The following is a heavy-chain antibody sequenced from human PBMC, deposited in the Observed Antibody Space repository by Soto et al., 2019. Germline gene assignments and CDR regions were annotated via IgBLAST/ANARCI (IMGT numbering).Heavy chain of an antibody. CDR1: GFTFSSYG. CDR3: ARDRVPTAETINAFDI. D-gene: IGHD3-10*01. V-gene: IGHV3-33*01. Sequence: GGSVRLSCATSGFTFSSYGMHWVRQAPGKGLEWVAVIWYDGSNKYYADSVKGRFTISRDNSKNTLYLQMNSLRAEDTAVYYCARDRVPTAETINAFDIWGQGTMVTVSS. CDR2: IWYDGSNK. J-gene: IGHJ3*02.